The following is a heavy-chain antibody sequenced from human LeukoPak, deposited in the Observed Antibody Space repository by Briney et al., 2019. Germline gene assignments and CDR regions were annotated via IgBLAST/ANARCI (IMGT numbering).Heavy chain of an antibody. V-gene: IGHV5-51*01. CDR2: IYPGDSDT. CDR3: ARFVGACSGGSCYSDY. D-gene: IGHD2-15*01. Sequence: LGESLKISCKGSRYSITSYWIGWVRQMPGKGLEWMGIIYPGDSDTRYSPSFQGQVTISADKSISTAYLQWNSLKASDTAMYYCARFVGACSGGSCYSDYWGQGTLVTVSS. CDR1: RYSITSYW. J-gene: IGHJ4*02.